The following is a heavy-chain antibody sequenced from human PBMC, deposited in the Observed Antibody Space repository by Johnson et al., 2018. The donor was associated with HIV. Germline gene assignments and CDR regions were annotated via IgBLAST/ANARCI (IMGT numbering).Heavy chain of an antibody. D-gene: IGHD3-16*01. J-gene: IGHJ3*02. V-gene: IGHV3-30*19. CDR3: AREESSPGGVAFDI. CDR1: GFTFSSYG. Sequence: QVQLVESGGGLVQPGRSLRLSCAASGFTFSSYGMYWVRQAPGKGLEWVSVISYDGSEKYFADSVKGRFTISRDNSKNTLYLQMNSLRAEDMAVYYCAREESSPGGVAFDIWGQGTMVTVSS. CDR2: ISYDGSEK.